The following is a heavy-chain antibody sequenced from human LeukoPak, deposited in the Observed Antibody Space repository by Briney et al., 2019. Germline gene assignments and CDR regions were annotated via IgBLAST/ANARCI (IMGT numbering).Heavy chain of an antibody. D-gene: IGHD6-19*01. Sequence: GGSLRLSCASSGFTFSTYWMNWVRQTPGKGLEWVANINQDGSENHYVDSVKGRFTISRDNAKNSLYLQMNSLRPEDTALYYCARWGHTSGWYYFDYWGQGTLVTVSS. CDR2: INQDGSEN. J-gene: IGHJ4*02. V-gene: IGHV3-7*01. CDR3: ARWGHTSGWYYFDY. CDR1: GFTFSTYW.